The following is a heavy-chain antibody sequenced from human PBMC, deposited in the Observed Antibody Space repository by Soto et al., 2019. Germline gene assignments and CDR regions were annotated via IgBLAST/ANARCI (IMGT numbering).Heavy chain of an antibody. J-gene: IGHJ6*02. D-gene: IGHD3-22*01. Sequence: ASGKVSCKASGYTFTSYYMHWVRQAPGQGLEWMGIINPSGGSTSYAQKFQGRVTMTRDTSTSTVYMELSSLRSEDTAVYYCARDPPYYDSSGTLMDVWGQGTTVTVSS. CDR1: GYTFTSYY. V-gene: IGHV1-46*01. CDR3: ARDPPYYDSSGTLMDV. CDR2: INPSGGST.